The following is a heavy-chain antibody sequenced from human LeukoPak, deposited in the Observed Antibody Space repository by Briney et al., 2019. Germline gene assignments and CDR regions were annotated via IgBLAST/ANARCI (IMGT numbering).Heavy chain of an antibody. D-gene: IGHD6-19*01. V-gene: IGHV7-4-1*02. J-gene: IGHJ4*02. CDR1: GYTFTSYA. CDR2: INTNTGNP. CDR3: ARLPYSSGWYGPYFDY. Sequence: ASVKVSCKASGYTFTSYAMNWVRQAPGQGLEWMGWINTNTGNPTYAQGFTGRFVFSLDTSVSTAYLQWSSLKASDTAMYYCARLPYSSGWYGPYFDYWGQGTLVTVSS.